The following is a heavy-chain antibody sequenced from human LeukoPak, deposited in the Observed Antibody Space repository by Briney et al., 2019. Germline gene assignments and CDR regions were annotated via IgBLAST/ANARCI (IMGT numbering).Heavy chain of an antibody. CDR3: GWSDFASDS. CDR2: FNPHIDYT. Sequence: ASVKLSCKASGSTGFTYGISWERQSTGQGLESRGWFNPHIDYTKNTQNLPYRVTMTADPFTDTACMELRSLRSDDTAVYYCGWSDFASDSWGQGTLVTVS. D-gene: IGHD3-3*01. V-gene: IGHV1-18*04. J-gene: IGHJ4*02. CDR1: GSTGFTYG.